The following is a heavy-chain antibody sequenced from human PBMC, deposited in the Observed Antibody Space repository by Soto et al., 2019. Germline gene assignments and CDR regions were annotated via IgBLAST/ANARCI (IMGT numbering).Heavy chain of an antibody. CDR1: WDSISNISVT. J-gene: IGHJ5*01. CDR3: VRLIGNSWLDF. V-gene: IGHV6-1*01. Sequence: QTFSLTCAISWDSISNISVTWNSFRQSPSRGLEWLGRTYYRSKWYNDYAESVKSRITINPDTSKNQFSLHLNSVTPEDTAVYYCVRLIGNSWLDFWGQGTLVTVSS. D-gene: IGHD1-26*01. CDR2: TYYRSKWYN.